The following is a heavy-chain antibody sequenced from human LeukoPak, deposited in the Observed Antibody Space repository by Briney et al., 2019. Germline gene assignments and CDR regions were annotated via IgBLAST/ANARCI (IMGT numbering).Heavy chain of an antibody. CDR2: INHSGST. CDR3: ARAFTMKWLHNWFDP. Sequence: SETLSLTCAVYGGSFSGYYWSWIRQPPGKGLGWIGEINHSGSTNYNPSLKSRVTISVDTSKNQFSLKLSSVTAADTAVYYCARAFTMKWLHNWFDPWGQGTLVTVSS. CDR1: GGSFSGYY. J-gene: IGHJ5*02. D-gene: IGHD3-22*01. V-gene: IGHV4-34*01.